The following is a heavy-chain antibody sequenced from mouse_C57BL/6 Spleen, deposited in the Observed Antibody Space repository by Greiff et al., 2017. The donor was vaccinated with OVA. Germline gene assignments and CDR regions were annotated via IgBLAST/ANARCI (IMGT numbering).Heavy chain of an antibody. Sequence: VQLQQSGPGLVKPSQSLSLTCSVTGYSITSGYYWNWIRQFPGNKLEWMGYISYDGSNNYNPSLKNRISITRDTSKNQFFLKLNSVTTEDTATYYCARGPYETWFAYWGQGTLVTVSA. CDR2: ISYDGSN. D-gene: IGHD2-3*01. CDR1: GYSITSGYY. J-gene: IGHJ3*01. V-gene: IGHV3-6*01. CDR3: ARGPYETWFAY.